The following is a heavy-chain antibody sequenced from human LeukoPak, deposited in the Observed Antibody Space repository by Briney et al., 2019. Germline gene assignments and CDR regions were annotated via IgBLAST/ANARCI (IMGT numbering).Heavy chain of an antibody. CDR1: GFTFSSYA. CDR2: ISGSGGST. D-gene: IGHD3-10*01. V-gene: IGHV3-23*01. Sequence: GGSLRLSCAASGFTFSSYAMNWVRQAPGKGLEWVSSISGSGGSTYYADSVKGRFTISRDNSKNTLYLQLNSLRAEDTAVYYCARDSTYYYDSGSSGPHYFDNWGQGTMVTVSS. CDR3: ARDSTYYYDSGSSGPHYFDN. J-gene: IGHJ4*02.